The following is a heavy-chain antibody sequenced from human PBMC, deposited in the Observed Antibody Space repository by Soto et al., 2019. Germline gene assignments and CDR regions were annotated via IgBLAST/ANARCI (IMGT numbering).Heavy chain of an antibody. J-gene: IGHJ4*02. CDR3: SRDADCCRADY. D-gene: IGHD2-21*02. CDR2: IMQDGGVT. V-gene: IGHV3-7*01. Sequence: EVQLVDSGGVLVQPGGSLRLSCEASGFMFSGYWMGWVRQAPGKGLEWLASIMQDGGVTKSADSVRGRFTISRDNARNLLFQQMNSLRAEDAGVYYCSRDADCCRADYWGQGTRVTVSS. CDR1: GFMFSGYW.